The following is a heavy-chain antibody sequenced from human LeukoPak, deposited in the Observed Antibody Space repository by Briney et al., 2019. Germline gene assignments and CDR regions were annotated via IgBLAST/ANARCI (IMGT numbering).Heavy chain of an antibody. CDR1: GGSISSGDYY. CDR3: ARARHNWFDP. Sequence: PSETLSLTCTVSGGSISSGDYYWSWIRQPPGKGLEWIGYIYYSGSTYYNPCLKSRVTISVDTSKNQFSLKLSSVTAADTAVYCCARARHNWFDPWGQGTLVTVSS. CDR2: IYYSGST. J-gene: IGHJ5*02. V-gene: IGHV4-30-4*02.